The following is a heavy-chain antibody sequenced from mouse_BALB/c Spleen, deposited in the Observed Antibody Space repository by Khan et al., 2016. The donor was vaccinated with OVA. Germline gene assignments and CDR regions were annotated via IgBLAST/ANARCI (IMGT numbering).Heavy chain of an antibody. Sequence: QVQLKQSGIELVRPGASVKLSCKASGYTFTNYWINWVKQRPGQGLEWIGNIYPSDSYSNSNQRFKDKATLTVDKSSSTAYLLLSSPTSEDSAVYYCTREGVDGSSFADWGKGTLVTGSA. CDR3: TREGVDGSSFAD. V-gene: IGHV1-69*02. D-gene: IGHD2-3*01. CDR1: GYTFTNYW. J-gene: IGHJ3*01. CDR2: IYPSDSYS.